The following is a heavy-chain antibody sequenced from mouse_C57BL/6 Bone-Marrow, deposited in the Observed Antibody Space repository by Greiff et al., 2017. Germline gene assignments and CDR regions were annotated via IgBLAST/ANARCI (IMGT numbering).Heavy chain of an antibody. D-gene: IGHD5-5*01. CDR2: ISSGGSYT. J-gene: IGHJ4*01. CDR1: GFTFSSYG. Sequence: EVQRVQSGGDLVKPGGSLKLSCAASGFTFSSYGMSWVRQTPDKRLEWVATISSGGSYTYYPDSVKGRVTISRDNAKNTLYLQMSSLQSEDTAMYYCARQLPPYAMDYWGQGTSVTVSS. CDR3: ARQLPPYAMDY. V-gene: IGHV5-6*01.